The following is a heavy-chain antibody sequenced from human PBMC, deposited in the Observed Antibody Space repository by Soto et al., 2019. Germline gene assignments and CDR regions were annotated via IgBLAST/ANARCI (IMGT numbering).Heavy chain of an antibody. J-gene: IGHJ3*02. Sequence: QVQLQQWGAGLLKPSETLSLTCAVYGGSFSGYYWSWIRQPPGKGLEWIGEINHSGSTNYNPSLKSRVPISVDTSKNQVSLKLSSGTAADTAVYYCARQAVVLWFGELSEVGENDAFDIWGQGTMVTVSS. D-gene: IGHD3-10*01. V-gene: IGHV4-34*01. CDR1: GGSFSGYY. CDR2: INHSGST. CDR3: ARQAVVLWFGELSEVGENDAFDI.